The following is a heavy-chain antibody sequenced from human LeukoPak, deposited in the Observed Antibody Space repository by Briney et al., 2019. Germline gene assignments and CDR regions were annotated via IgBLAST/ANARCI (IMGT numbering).Heavy chain of an antibody. V-gene: IGHV4-59*01. CDR3: AREPGFDSSGYLNWFDR. CDR1: GGSISNYY. J-gene: IGHJ5*02. CDR2: IHSNGGA. Sequence: SETLSLTCTVSGGSISNYYWSWIRQPPGKGLEWIGFIHSNGGANYNASLNSRATISRDTSRSQVSLKLTSVTAADTAVYYCAREPGFDSSGYLNWFDRWGQGTLVTVSS. D-gene: IGHD3-22*01.